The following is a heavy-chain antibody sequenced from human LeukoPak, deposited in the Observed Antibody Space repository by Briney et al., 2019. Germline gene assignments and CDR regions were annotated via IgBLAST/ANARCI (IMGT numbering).Heavy chain of an antibody. Sequence: SETLSLTCTVSGGSISNSNYYWVWIRQPPGKGLEWTGSIYYSGRTYYNPSLKSRVTISVDTSKNQFALRLSSVTAADTAVYYCARRDGWVVDYWGQGNLVTVSS. CDR3: ARRDGWVVDY. CDR1: GGSISNSNYY. CDR2: IYYSGRT. D-gene: IGHD1-26*01. V-gene: IGHV4-39*01. J-gene: IGHJ4*02.